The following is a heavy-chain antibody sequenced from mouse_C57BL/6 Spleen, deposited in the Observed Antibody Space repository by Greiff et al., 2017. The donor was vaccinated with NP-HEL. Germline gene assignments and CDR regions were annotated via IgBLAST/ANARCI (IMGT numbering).Heavy chain of an antibody. CDR3: TRRDGSSSAWFAY. D-gene: IGHD1-1*01. J-gene: IGHJ3*01. CDR2: IDPETGGT. CDR1: GYTFTDYE. V-gene: IGHV1-15*01. Sequence: QVHVKQSGAELVRPGASVTLSCKASGYTFTDYEMHWVKQTPVHGLEWIGAIDPETGGTAYNQKFKGKAILTADKSSSTAYMELRSLTSEDSAVYYCTRRDGSSSAWFAYWGQGTLVTVSA.